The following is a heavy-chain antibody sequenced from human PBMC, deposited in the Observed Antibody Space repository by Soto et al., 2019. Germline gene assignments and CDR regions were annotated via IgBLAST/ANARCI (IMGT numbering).Heavy chain of an antibody. CDR2: ITPFNGDV. CDR3: ASGGAGSGPFTWELPDH. J-gene: IGHJ4*02. V-gene: IGHV1-45*02. CDR1: GYTFTYRY. D-gene: IGHD1-26*01. Sequence: KISCEGFGYTFTYRYLHWVRQAPGQALEWMGWITPFNGDVHYAQKFQERVTITRDRSINTAYMRMSSLRSEDTAMYYCASGGAGSGPFTWELPDHWGQGTLVTVSS.